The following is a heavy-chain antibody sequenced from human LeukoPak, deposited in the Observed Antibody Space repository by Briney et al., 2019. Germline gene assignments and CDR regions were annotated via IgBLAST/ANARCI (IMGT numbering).Heavy chain of an antibody. V-gene: IGHV4-4*07. CDR2: IYTSGST. J-gene: IGHJ3*02. CDR1: GGSISSYY. CDR3: ASPYYDSSGYAPAVDAFDI. D-gene: IGHD3-22*01. Sequence: SVTLSLTCTVSGGSISSYYWSWIRQPAGKGLEWIGRIYTSGSTNYNPSLKSRVTMSVDTSKNQFSLKLSSVTAADTAVYYCASPYYDSSGYAPAVDAFDIWGQGTMVTVSS.